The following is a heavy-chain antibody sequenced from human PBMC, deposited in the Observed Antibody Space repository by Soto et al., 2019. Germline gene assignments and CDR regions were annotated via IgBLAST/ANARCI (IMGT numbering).Heavy chain of an antibody. V-gene: IGHV1-69*01. CDR1: GETYSIYA. Sequence: SLNFPCKGSGETYSIYAVGWGLQAPGQGLEWMGGIIPIFGTANYAQKFQGRVTITADESTSTAYMELSSLRSEYTAVYYCASALRHSVPAIWGQRTPVPVSS. CDR3: ASALRHSVPAI. CDR2: IIPIFGTA. J-gene: IGHJ1*01. D-gene: IGHD2-2*01.